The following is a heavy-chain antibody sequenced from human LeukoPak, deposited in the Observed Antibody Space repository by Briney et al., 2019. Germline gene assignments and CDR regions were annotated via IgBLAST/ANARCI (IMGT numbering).Heavy chain of an antibody. CDR1: GYTFTGYY. J-gene: IGHJ4*02. V-gene: IGHV1-2*06. Sequence: ASVKVSCKASGYTFTGYYMHWVRQAPGQGLEWMGRINPNSGGTNYAQKFQGRVTMTRDTSISTAYMELSRLRSDDTAVYYCARTGKSKETSVTTYWGQGTLVTVSS. CDR3: ARTGKSKETSVTTY. D-gene: IGHD4-17*01. CDR2: INPNSGGT.